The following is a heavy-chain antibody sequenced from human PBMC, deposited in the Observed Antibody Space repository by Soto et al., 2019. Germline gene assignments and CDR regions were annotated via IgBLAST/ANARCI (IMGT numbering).Heavy chain of an antibody. CDR2: INAGNGNT. Sequence: ASVKVSCKASGYTFTSYAMHSVRQAPGQRLEWMGWINAGNGNTKYSQKFQGRVTITRDTSASTAYMELSSLRSEDTAVYYCARGYIWGSYRYFYWGQGTLVTVPQ. D-gene: IGHD3-16*02. CDR3: ARGYIWGSYRYFY. V-gene: IGHV1-3*01. J-gene: IGHJ4*02. CDR1: GYTFTSYA.